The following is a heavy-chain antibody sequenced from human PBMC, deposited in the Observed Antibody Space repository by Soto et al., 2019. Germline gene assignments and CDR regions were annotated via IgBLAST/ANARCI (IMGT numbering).Heavy chain of an antibody. D-gene: IGHD3-22*01. CDR3: ARASTYYYDSSGYSPYNWFDP. J-gene: IGHJ5*02. CDR2: IYHSGST. CDR1: GGSISSGGYS. V-gene: IGHV4-30-2*01. Sequence: SETLSLTCAVSGGSISSGGYSWSWIRQPPGKGLEWIGYIYHSGSTYYNPSLKSRVTISVDRSKNQFSLKLSSVTAADTAVYYCARASTYYYDSSGYSPYNWFDPWGQGTLVTVSS.